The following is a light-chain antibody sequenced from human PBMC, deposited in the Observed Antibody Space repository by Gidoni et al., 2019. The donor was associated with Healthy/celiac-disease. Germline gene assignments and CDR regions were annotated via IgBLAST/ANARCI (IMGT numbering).Light chain of an antibody. J-gene: IGKJ1*01. CDR2: KES. Sequence: DIQMTQSPSTLSASVGDRVTIPCRASQSISSWLAWYKQKPGKAPKLLIYKESSLESGVPSRFSGSGSVTEFTLTISSLQPDDFATYYCQQYNSYSPWTFGQGTKVEIK. V-gene: IGKV1-5*03. CDR1: QSISSW. CDR3: QQYNSYSPWT.